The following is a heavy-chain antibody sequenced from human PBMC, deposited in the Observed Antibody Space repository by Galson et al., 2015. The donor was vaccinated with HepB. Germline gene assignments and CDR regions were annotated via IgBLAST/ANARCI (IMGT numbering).Heavy chain of an antibody. Sequence: SLRLSCAASGFTFDDYAMHWVRQAPGKGLEWVSGISWNSGSIGYADSVKGRFTISRDNAKNSLYLQMNSLRAEDTALYYCAKDMSSSSQYYFDYWGQGTLVTVSS. CDR2: ISWNSGSI. CDR1: GFTFDDYA. D-gene: IGHD6-6*01. CDR3: AKDMSSSSQYYFDY. V-gene: IGHV3-9*01. J-gene: IGHJ4*02.